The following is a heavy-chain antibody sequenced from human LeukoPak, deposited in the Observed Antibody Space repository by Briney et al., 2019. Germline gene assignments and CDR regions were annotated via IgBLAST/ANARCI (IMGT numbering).Heavy chain of an antibody. D-gene: IGHD6-6*01. Sequence: SETLSLTCAVYGGSFSSYYWSWIRQPAGKGLEWIGRIYTSGSTNYNPSLKSRVTISVDKSKNQFSLKLSSVTAADTAVYYCARSKAARRQAPLDYWGQGTLVTVSS. V-gene: IGHV4-59*10. CDR2: IYTSGST. CDR3: ARSKAARRQAPLDY. CDR1: GGSFSSYY. J-gene: IGHJ4*02.